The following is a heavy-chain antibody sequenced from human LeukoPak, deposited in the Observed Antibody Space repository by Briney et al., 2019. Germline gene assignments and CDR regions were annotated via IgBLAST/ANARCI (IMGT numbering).Heavy chain of an antibody. D-gene: IGHD2-15*01. CDR1: GYTFTGYY. V-gene: IGHV1-2*02. Sequence: APVKVSCKASGYTFTGYYMHWVRQAPGQGLEWMGWINPNSGGTNYAQKFQGRVTMTRDTSISTAYMELSRLRSDDTAVYYCATSLGGYCSGGSCYGWFDPWGQGTLVTVSS. J-gene: IGHJ5*02. CDR3: ATSLGGYCSGGSCYGWFDP. CDR2: INPNSGGT.